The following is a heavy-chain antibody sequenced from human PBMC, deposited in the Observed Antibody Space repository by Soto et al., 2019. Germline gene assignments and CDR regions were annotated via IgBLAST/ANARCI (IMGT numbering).Heavy chain of an antibody. V-gene: IGHV1-18*01. CDR3: ARGIVVVPYYGMDV. Sequence: ASVKVSCKASGYTFTSYCISWVLQAPGQGLEWMGWISAYNGNTNYAQKLQGRVTMTTDTSTSTAYMELRSLRSDDTAVYYCARGIVVVPYYGMDVWGQGTTVTVSS. CDR1: GYTFTSYC. CDR2: ISAYNGNT. D-gene: IGHD2-2*01. J-gene: IGHJ6*02.